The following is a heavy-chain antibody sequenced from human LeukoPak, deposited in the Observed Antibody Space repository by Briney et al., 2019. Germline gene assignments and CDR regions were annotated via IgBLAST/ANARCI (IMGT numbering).Heavy chain of an antibody. CDR2: INPNSGGT. V-gene: IGHV1-2*02. Sequence: GASVKVSCKTSGYTFTDYYMHWVRQAPGQGLEWMGWINPNSGGTNYAQKFQGRVTMTRDTSISTAYMELSGLRSDDTAVFYCARETPRPRNYCMDVWGKGTTVTISS. D-gene: IGHD1-14*01. CDR1: GYTFTDYY. J-gene: IGHJ6*03. CDR3: ARETPRPRNYCMDV.